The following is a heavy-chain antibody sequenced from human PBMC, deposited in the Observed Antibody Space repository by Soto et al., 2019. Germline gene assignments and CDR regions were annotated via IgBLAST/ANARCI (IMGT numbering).Heavy chain of an antibody. CDR2: ISSSGSTI. Sequence: GGSLRLSCAASGFTFSDYYMSWIRQAPGKGLEWVSYISSSGSTIYYADSVKGRFTISRDNAKNSLYLQMNSLRAEDTAVYYCARATIFGLPQVYFDYWGQGTLVTVSS. J-gene: IGHJ4*02. CDR3: ARATIFGLPQVYFDY. D-gene: IGHD3-3*01. CDR1: GFTFSDYY. V-gene: IGHV3-11*01.